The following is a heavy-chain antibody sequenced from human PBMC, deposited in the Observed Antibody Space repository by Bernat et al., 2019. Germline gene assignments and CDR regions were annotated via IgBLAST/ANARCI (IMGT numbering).Heavy chain of an antibody. D-gene: IGHD6-19*01. CDR2: ISYDGSNK. V-gene: IGHV3-30-3*01. CDR3: AREAGKFFDY. Sequence: QVQLVESGGGVVQPGRSLRLSCAASGFTFSSYAMHWVRQAPGKGLEWVAVISYDGSNKYYADSVKGRFTISRDNSKNTLYLQMNSLRAEDTAVYYCAREAGKFFDYRGQGTLVTVSS. J-gene: IGHJ4*02. CDR1: GFTFSSYA.